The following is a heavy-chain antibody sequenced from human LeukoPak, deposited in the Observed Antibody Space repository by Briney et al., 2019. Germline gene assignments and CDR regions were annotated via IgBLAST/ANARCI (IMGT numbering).Heavy chain of an antibody. J-gene: IGHJ6*03. Sequence: ASVKVSCKASGGTFSSYAIRWVRQAPGQGLEWMGGIIPIFGTANYAQKFQGRVTITTDESTSTAYMELSSLRSEDTAVYYCARGIRLYYYYMDVWGKGTTVTVSS. CDR3: ARGIRLYYYYMDV. V-gene: IGHV1-69*05. CDR1: GGTFSSYA. CDR2: IIPIFGTA. D-gene: IGHD3-16*01.